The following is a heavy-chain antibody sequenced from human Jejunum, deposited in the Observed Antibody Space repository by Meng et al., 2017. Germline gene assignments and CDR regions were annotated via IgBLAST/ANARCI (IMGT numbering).Heavy chain of an antibody. CDR2: IYSSGST. D-gene: IGHD3-10*01. V-gene: IGHV4-59*11. Sequence: GSLRLSCTVSGGSINNHYWSWIRQPPGKGLEWIGYIYSSGSTIYNPSLKSRVSISVDMSQNQFSLSLTSVTAADTAVYYCARASFSGSGSYYHGMDVWGQGATVTVSS. J-gene: IGHJ6*02. CDR1: GGSINNHY. CDR3: ARASFSGSGSYYHGMDV.